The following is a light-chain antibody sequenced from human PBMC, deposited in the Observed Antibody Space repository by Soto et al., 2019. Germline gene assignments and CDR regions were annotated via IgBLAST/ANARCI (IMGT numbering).Light chain of an antibody. CDR2: GAS. CDR1: QSVSSN. CDR3: QQYNNWPGT. Sequence: EIVMTQSPATLSVSPGERATLSCRASQSVSSNLAWYQQKPGQAPRLLNYGASTRATGIPARFSGSGSGTEFTLTISSPQSEDFAVYYCQQYNNWPGTFGQGTKLEIK. J-gene: IGKJ2*01. V-gene: IGKV3-15*01.